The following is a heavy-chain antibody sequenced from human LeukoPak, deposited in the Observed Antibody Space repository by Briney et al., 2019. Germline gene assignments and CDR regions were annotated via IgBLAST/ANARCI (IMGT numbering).Heavy chain of an antibody. D-gene: IGHD1-1*01. J-gene: IGHJ4*02. CDR1: GGTFSSYA. CDR3: ARRYGLDFDY. Sequence: ASVKVSCKASGGTFSSYAISWVRQAPGQGLEWMGWMNPNSGNTGYAQKFQGRVTMTRNTSISTAYMDLSSLRSEDTAVYYCARRYGLDFDYWGQGTLVTVSS. CDR2: MNPNSGNT. V-gene: IGHV1-8*02.